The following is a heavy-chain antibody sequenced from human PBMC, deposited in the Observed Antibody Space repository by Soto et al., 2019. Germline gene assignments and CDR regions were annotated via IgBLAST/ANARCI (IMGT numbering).Heavy chain of an antibody. CDR3: PRDSDYGGTLRHLWYFDL. Sequence: GGSLRLSCAASGFPFSSYSMNWVRQSPGKGLEWVSYISSSSSTMYYADSVKGRFTISRDNAKNSLYLQMNSLRDEDTAVYYCPRDSDYGGTLRHLWYFDLWGRAPRSPSHQ. D-gene: IGHD4-17*01. CDR1: GFPFSSYS. CDR2: ISSSSSTM. V-gene: IGHV3-48*02. J-gene: IGHJ2*01.